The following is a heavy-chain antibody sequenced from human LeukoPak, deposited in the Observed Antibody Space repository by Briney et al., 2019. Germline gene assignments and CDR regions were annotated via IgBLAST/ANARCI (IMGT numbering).Heavy chain of an antibody. J-gene: IGHJ4*02. D-gene: IGHD3-9*01. Sequence: GGSLRLSCAASGFTFSSFWMSWVRQAPGKGLEWVANINQDGSEKYYVDSVKGRFTISRDNAGYSLYLQMNSLRAEDTAVYFCVLAATGRGGTDYWGQGTLVTVSS. CDR3: VLAATGRGGTDY. V-gene: IGHV3-7*01. CDR2: INQDGSEK. CDR1: GFTFSSFW.